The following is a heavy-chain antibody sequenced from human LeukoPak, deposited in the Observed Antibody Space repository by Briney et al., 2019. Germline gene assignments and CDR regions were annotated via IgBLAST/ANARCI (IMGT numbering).Heavy chain of an antibody. D-gene: IGHD6-13*01. J-gene: IGHJ4*02. V-gene: IGHV4-59*01. CDR3: ARAFPAAAGHFDY. CDR2: IYYSGST. CDR1: GGSISSYY. Sequence: SETLSLTCTVSGGSISSYYWSWIRQPPGKGLEWIGYIYYSGSTNYNPSLKSRVTISVDTSKNQFSLKLSSVTAADTAVYYCARAFPAAAGHFDYWGQGTLVTVSS.